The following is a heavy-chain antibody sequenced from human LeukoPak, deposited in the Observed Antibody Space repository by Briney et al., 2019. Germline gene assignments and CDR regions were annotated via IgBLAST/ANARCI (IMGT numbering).Heavy chain of an antibody. D-gene: IGHD5-18*01. Sequence: QPGGSLRLSCAASGFTFSSYWMNWVRQAPGTGLEWVANIKQDGSEKNYVDSVKGRFTISRDNAKNSLYLQMNSLRAEDTAVYYCAREGYSYAYYFDYWGQGTLVTVSS. CDR3: AREGYSYAYYFDY. CDR1: GFTFSSYW. J-gene: IGHJ4*02. CDR2: IKQDGSEK. V-gene: IGHV3-7*01.